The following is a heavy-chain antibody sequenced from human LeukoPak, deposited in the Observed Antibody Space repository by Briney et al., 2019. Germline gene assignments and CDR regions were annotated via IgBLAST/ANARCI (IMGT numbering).Heavy chain of an antibody. Sequence: PGGSLRLSCAASGFTFSSYAMHWVRQAPGKGLEWVAVISYDGSNKYYADSVKGRFTISRDNSKNTLYPQMNSLRAEDTAVYYCARGHYDILTGYPFDYWGQGTLVTVSS. V-gene: IGHV3-30-3*01. D-gene: IGHD3-9*01. CDR1: GFTFSSYA. CDR2: ISYDGSNK. J-gene: IGHJ4*02. CDR3: ARGHYDILTGYPFDY.